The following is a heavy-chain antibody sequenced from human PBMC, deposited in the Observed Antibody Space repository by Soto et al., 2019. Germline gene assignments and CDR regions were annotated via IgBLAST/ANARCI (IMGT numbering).Heavy chain of an antibody. CDR3: ASLALRFRGAFDI. J-gene: IGHJ3*02. CDR2: INHSGST. V-gene: IGHV4-34*01. D-gene: IGHD3-3*01. CDR1: GGSFSGYY. Sequence: QVQLQQWGAGLLKPSETLSLTCAVYGGSFSGYYWSWIRQPPGKGLEWIGEINHSGSTNYNPPLTXRXXISVDTSKNKFSLTLSSVTAADTAVYYCASLALRFRGAFDIWGQGTMVTVSS.